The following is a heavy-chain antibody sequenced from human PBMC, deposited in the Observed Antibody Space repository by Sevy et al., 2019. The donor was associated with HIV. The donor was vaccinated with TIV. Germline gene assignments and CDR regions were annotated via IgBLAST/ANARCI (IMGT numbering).Heavy chain of an antibody. CDR1: GGSFSGYY. Sequence: SETLSLACTVSGGSFSGYYWSWIRQPPGKGLEWIGYIYDSGRTNYNPSLKSRVTISVDTSKNQFSLKLNSVTAADTAVYYCARSPNNYDSGDYQMGFDYWGQGTLVTVSS. CDR3: ARSPNNYDSGDYQMGFDY. CDR2: IYDSGRT. V-gene: IGHV4-59*01. J-gene: IGHJ4*02. D-gene: IGHD3-22*01.